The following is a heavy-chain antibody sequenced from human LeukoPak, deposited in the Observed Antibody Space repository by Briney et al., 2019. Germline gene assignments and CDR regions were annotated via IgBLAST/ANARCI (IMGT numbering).Heavy chain of an antibody. D-gene: IGHD3-16*01. CDR1: GDSMNKNF. CDR3: ARRMITTSDTFDL. Sequence: SETLPLTCSVSGDSMNKNFWSWIRQPPGKGLEWIGYIFHSGTTNYSPSLESRVTISLDTSKNQFSLMLTSVTAADTAVYYCARRMITTSDTFDLWGQGTMVTVSS. CDR2: IFHSGTT. J-gene: IGHJ3*01. V-gene: IGHV4-59*01.